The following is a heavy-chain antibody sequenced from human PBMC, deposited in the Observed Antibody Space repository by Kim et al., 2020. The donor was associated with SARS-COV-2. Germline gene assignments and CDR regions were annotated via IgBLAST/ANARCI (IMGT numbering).Heavy chain of an antibody. CDR2: IYYSGGT. J-gene: IGHJ4*02. V-gene: IGHV4-59*08. CDR3: ARRWYGSGCSSFDC. D-gene: IGHD6-19*01. CDR1: GGSISSDY. Sequence: SETLSLTCTVSGGSISSDYWSWIRQPPGKGLEWIGYIYYSGGTNYNPSLKSRVTISVGTSKNQFSLRLSSVTAADTAAAYCARRWYGSGCSSFDCWGQGT.